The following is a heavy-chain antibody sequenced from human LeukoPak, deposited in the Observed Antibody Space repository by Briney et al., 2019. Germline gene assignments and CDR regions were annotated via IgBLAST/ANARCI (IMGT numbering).Heavy chain of an antibody. CDR1: GFTFSNYW. CDR3: ARGFLSHTHYTIDT. CDR2: ISSDGSDT. Sequence: GGSLRLSCAASGFTFSNYWMHWARQAPGKGLVWVSRISSDGSDTTYGDSVKGRFTISRDNAENTLYLQMHSLRADDTAVYYCARGFLSHTHYTIDTWGQGTPVTVSS. J-gene: IGHJ5*02. V-gene: IGHV3-74*01. D-gene: IGHD2-2*02.